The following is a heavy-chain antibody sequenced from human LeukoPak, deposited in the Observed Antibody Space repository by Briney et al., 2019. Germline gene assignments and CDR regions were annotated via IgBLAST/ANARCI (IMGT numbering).Heavy chain of an antibody. Sequence: PGGSLRLSCAASGFTFSSYSMNWVRQAPGKGLEWVSSISSSSDYIYYADSVKGRFTISRDNAKNSLYLQMNSLRAEDTDVYYCARAGLDPVGVATVTTYYFDYWGQGILVTVSS. J-gene: IGHJ4*02. CDR2: ISSSSDYI. CDR1: GFTFSSYS. V-gene: IGHV3-21*01. CDR3: ARAGLDPVGVATVTTYYFDY. D-gene: IGHD4-17*01.